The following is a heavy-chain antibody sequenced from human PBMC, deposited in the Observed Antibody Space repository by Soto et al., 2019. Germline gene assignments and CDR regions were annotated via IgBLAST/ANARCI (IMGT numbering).Heavy chain of an antibody. J-gene: IGHJ4*02. V-gene: IGHV4-30-2*01. CDR1: GGSISSGGYS. Sequence: QLQLQESGSGLVKPSQTLSLTCAVSGGSISSGGYSWSWIRQPPGKGLEWIGYIYHSGSTYYNPSLKSRVTISGDRSKNQFTLKLSSVTAEDTDVYYCARGQVVAAQHWGQGTLVTVSS. CDR3: ARGQVVAAQH. D-gene: IGHD2-15*01. CDR2: IYHSGST.